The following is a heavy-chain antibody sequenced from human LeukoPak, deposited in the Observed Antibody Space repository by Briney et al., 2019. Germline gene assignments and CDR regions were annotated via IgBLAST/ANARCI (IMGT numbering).Heavy chain of an antibody. D-gene: IGHD6-19*01. CDR2: ISDTGATT. V-gene: IGHV3-23*01. J-gene: IGHJ1*01. CDR3: ARFIHRSGWYEYFQH. CDR1: GFTFSSYA. Sequence: QPGGSLRLSCAGSGFTFSSYAMSWVRQAPGKGLEWVSAISDTGATTYDADSVKGRFTISRDNANNSLHLQMNTLRAGDTAVYYCARFIHRSGWYEYFQHWGQGTLVTVSS.